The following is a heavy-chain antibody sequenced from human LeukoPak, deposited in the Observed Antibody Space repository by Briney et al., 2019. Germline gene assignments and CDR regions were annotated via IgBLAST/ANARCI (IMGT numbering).Heavy chain of an antibody. D-gene: IGHD1-26*01. CDR2: IYYSGST. V-gene: IGHV4-59*01. CDR1: GGSISSYY. CDR3: ARSTNSGSYYGFDY. J-gene: IGHJ4*02. Sequence: SETLSLTCTVSGGSISSYYWSWIRQPPGKGLEWIGYIYYSGSTNYNPSLKSRVTISVDTSKNQFSLEVNSVTAADTAVYYCARSTNSGSYYGFDYWGQGTLVTVSS.